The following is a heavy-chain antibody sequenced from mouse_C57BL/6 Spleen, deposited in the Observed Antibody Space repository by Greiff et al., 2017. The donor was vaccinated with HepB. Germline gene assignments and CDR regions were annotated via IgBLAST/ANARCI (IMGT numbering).Heavy chain of an antibody. CDR3: AGSFDY. CDR2: IYPRSGNT. Sequence: QVQLQPSGAELARPGASVKLSCKASGYTFTSSGISWVKQRTGQGLEWIGEIYPRSGNTYYNEKFKGKATLTADKSSIPAYMELRSLTSEDSAVYFCAGSFDYWGQGTTLTVSS. CDR1: GYTFTSSG. J-gene: IGHJ2*01. V-gene: IGHV1-81*01.